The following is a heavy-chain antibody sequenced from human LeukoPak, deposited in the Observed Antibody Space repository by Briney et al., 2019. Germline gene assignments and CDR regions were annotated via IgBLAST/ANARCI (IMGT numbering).Heavy chain of an antibody. CDR1: GFTFSSHS. CDR3: ARLLHYERSVYRPVDC. J-gene: IGHJ4*02. Sequence: PGRSLRLSCAASGFTFSSHSMSWVRQAPGKGLEWVANVKEDGSEENYVDSVKGRFTISRDNAVKSLYLQMNSLRAEDTAVYFCARLLHYERSVYRPVDCWGQGTLVAVSS. CDR2: VKEDGSEE. D-gene: IGHD5/OR15-5a*01. V-gene: IGHV3-7*01.